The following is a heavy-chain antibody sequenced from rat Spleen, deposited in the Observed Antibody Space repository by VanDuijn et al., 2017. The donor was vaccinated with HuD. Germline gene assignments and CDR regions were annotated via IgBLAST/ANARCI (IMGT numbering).Heavy chain of an antibody. CDR1: GFTFSDFG. Sequence: EVQLVESGGGLVQPGRSLKLSCAASGFTFSDFGMAWVRQAPTMGLEWVATISSNGNNIYYRDSVKGRFTISRDYATSTLYLQMDSLRSEDTATYYCVRQDTSGYANWFGYWGQGTLVTVSS. CDR2: ISSNGNNI. CDR3: VRQDTSGYANWFGY. V-gene: IGHV5-29*01. J-gene: IGHJ3*01. D-gene: IGHD4-3*01.